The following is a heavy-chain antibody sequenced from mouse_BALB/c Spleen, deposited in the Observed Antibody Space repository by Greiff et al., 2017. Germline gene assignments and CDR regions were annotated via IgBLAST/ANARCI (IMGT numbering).Heavy chain of an antibody. CDR1: GYSITSGYY. CDR2: ISYDGSS. J-gene: IGHJ3*01. D-gene: IGHD1-2*01. V-gene: IGHV3-6*02. CDR3: ASITTATAD. Sequence: EVKLLESGPGLVKPSQSLSLTCSVTGYSITSGYYWNWIRQFPGNKLEWMGYISYDGSSNYNPSLKNRISITRDTSKNQFFLKLNSVTTEDTATYDCASITTATADWGQGTLVTVSA.